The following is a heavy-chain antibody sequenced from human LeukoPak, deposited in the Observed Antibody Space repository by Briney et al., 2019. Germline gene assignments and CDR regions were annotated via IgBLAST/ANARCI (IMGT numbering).Heavy chain of an antibody. V-gene: IGHV1-8*01. J-gene: IGHJ4*02. D-gene: IGHD3-9*01. CDR3: ARGLGDYNTDWFPVSGF. CDR1: GYTFTTHD. CDR2: MNPGSGDT. Sequence: ASVKVSCKASGYTFTTHDLTWVRQATGQGLEWMGWMNPGSGDTAYAQKFQGRVTMTRDTSMSTAYMELNSLGSEDTAIYYCARGLGDYNTDWFPVSGFWGQGTPVTVSS.